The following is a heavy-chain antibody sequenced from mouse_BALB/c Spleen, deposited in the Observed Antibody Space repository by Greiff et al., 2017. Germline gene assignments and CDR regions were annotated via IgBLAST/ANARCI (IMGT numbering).Heavy chain of an antibody. Sequence: EVNVVESGGGLVQPGGSRKLSCAASGFTFSSFGMHWVRQAPEKGLEWVAYISSGSSTIYYADTVKGRFTISRDNPKNTLFLQMTSLRSEDTAMYYCASTVYYFDYWGQGTTLTVSS. V-gene: IGHV5-17*02. CDR2: ISSGSSTI. J-gene: IGHJ2*01. CDR3: ASTVYYFDY. CDR1: GFTFSSFG. D-gene: IGHD1-1*01.